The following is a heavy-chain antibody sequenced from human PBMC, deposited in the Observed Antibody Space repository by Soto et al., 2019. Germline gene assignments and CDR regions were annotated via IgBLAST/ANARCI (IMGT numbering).Heavy chain of an antibody. D-gene: IGHD6-19*01. CDR3: AAGSGWYDYYFQH. V-gene: IGHV3-53*01. CDR2: IYSGGST. Sequence: GGSLRLSCAASGFTVSSNYMSWVRQAPGKGLEWVSVIYSGGSTYYADSVKGRFTISRDNSKNTLYLQMNSLRAEDTAVYYCAAGSGWYDYYFQHWGQGTLVTVSS. J-gene: IGHJ1*01. CDR1: GFTVSSNY.